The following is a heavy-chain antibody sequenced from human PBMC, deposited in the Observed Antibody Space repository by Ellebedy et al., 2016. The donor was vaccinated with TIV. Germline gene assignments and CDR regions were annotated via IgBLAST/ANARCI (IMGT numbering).Heavy chain of an antibody. CDR1: GFTFSSYS. CDR2: ISSSGSTI. D-gene: IGHD2-2*01. V-gene: IGHV3-48*04. Sequence: GESLKISCAASGFTFSSYSMNWVRQAPGKGLEWVSYISSSGSTIYYADSVKGRFTISRDNAKNSLYLQMNSLRAEDTAVYYCARGHCSSTSCYLLSPGYYYMDVWGKGTTVTVSS. J-gene: IGHJ6*03. CDR3: ARGHCSSTSCYLLSPGYYYMDV.